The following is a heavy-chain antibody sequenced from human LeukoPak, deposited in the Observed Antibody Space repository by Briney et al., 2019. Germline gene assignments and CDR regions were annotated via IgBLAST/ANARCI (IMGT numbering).Heavy chain of an antibody. CDR3: AKDGKTRNWNYFQAKPVY. D-gene: IGHD1-7*01. CDR1: GFTVSTSA. J-gene: IGHJ4*02. Sequence: PGGSLRLSCAAAGFTVSTSAMSWVRQAPGKGLEWVSGISGNGGGTYYADSVKGRFSISRDISKNTLYLQMNSLRAEDTAIYYCAKDGKTRNWNYFQAKPVYWGQGTLVTVSS. V-gene: IGHV3-23*01. CDR2: ISGNGGGT.